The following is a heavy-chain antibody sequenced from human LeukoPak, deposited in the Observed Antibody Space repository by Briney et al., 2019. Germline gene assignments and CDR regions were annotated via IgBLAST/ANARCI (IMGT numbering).Heavy chain of an antibody. CDR2: ISSSASYM. CDR3: ARGGVGLLIIPGWEYDNYGLDV. CDR1: GCTLSTYS. Sequence: GGSLRLSCAASGCTLSTYSMNGVRQAAGKGLEWVSSISSSASYMYYADSVKGRFTISRDNAKNSLYLQMNSLRAEDTAVYYCARGGVGLLIIPGWEYDNYGLDVWGQGTTVTVSS. D-gene: IGHD3/OR15-3a*01. J-gene: IGHJ6*02. V-gene: IGHV3-21*01.